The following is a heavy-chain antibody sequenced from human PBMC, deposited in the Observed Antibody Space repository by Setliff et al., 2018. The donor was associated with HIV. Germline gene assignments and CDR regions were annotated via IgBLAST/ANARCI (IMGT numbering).Heavy chain of an antibody. D-gene: IGHD3-10*01. CDR1: GGFISSSSYY. CDR2: IFNDGRT. V-gene: IGHV4-39*01. CDR3: ARHFPSISLFFGDPGPFDR. J-gene: IGHJ4*02. Sequence: SQTLSLTCTVSGGFISSSSYYWGWIRQPPGKGLEWIGSIFNDGRTYYNPSLKSRITIPMDTSTNQFSLKLSSVTAADTAVYFCARHFPSISLFFGDPGPFDRWGQGALVTVTS.